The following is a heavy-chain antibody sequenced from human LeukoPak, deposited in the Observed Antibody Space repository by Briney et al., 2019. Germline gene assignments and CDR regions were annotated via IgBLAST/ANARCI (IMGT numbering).Heavy chain of an antibody. D-gene: IGHD5-18*01. CDR2: IIHSGST. Sequence: SETLSLTCAVYGGSFSGYYWSWIRQPPGKGLEWIGEIIHSGSTNYNPPLKSRVTISVETSKNQFALKRSSVSAADTAVYYCARGDLYSYGYYYSYGMDFRGQGTTVTDSS. CDR1: GGSFSGYY. J-gene: IGHJ6*02. CDR3: ARGDLYSYGYYYSYGMDF. V-gene: IGHV4-34*01.